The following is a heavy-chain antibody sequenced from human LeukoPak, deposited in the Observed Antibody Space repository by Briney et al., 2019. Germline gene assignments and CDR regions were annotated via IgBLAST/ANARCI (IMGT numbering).Heavy chain of an antibody. CDR3: ARDAYYYDSSGYYVY. CDR2: ISSSGNTI. J-gene: IGHJ4*02. CDR1: GLTFSDYD. D-gene: IGHD3-22*01. V-gene: IGHV3-11*04. Sequence: GGSLRLSCAASGLTFSDYDMSWIRQAPGKGLEWVSDISSSGNTIYYADSVKGRFTISRDNAKNSLYLQMNSLRAEDTAVYYCARDAYYYDSSGYYVYWGQGTLVTVSS.